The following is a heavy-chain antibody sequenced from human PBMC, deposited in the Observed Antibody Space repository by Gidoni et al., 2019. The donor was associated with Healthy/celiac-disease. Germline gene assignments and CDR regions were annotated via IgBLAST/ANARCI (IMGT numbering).Heavy chain of an antibody. D-gene: IGHD6-13*01. J-gene: IGHJ4*02. CDR3: ARVARYSSSDY. CDR1: GGSFSGYY. Sequence: QVQLQQWGAGMLKPSETLSLTCAVYGGSFSGYYWSWIRQPPGKGLEWIGEINHSGSTNYNPSLKSRVTISVDTSKNQFSLKLSSVTAADTAVYYCARVARYSSSDYWGQVTLVTVSS. CDR2: INHSGST. V-gene: IGHV4-34*01.